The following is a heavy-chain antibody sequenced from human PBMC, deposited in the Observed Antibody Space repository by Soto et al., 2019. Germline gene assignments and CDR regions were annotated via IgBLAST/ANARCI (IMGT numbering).Heavy chain of an antibody. D-gene: IGHD3-3*01. J-gene: IGHJ4*02. CDR1: GYTFTSYG. CDR3: ARDFYDFWTGPSVDY. CDR2: ISAYNGNT. Sequence: ASVKVSCKAPGYTFTSYGISWVRQAPGQGLEWMGWISAYNGNTKYAQKFQGRVTITTDTSTSTAYMELSSLRSEDTAVYYCARDFYDFWTGPSVDYWGQGTLVTVSS. V-gene: IGHV1-18*01.